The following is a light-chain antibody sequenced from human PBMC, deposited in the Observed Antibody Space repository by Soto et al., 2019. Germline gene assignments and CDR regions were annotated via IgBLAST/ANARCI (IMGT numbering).Light chain of an antibody. V-gene: IGLV4-69*01. Sequence: QPVLTQSPSASASLGASVNLTCTLSSEHTNYAIAWHQQQPEKGPRYLMKLNSDGSHTKGDGIPDRFSGSSSGAERYLTISSLQSEDEADYYCQTWGTVIFGGGTKLTVL. J-gene: IGLJ2*01. CDR1: SEHTNYA. CDR3: QTWGTVI. CDR2: LNSDGSH.